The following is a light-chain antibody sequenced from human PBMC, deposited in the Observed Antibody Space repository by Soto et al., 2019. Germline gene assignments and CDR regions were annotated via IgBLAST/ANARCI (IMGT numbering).Light chain of an antibody. CDR3: QYQGT. J-gene: IGKJ4*01. Sequence: IVLTQSPGILSLSPGERATLSCRASQSVGRRYLAWYQQKPGQAPMLLIYDTSERASDIPDRFSGSGSGTDFTLTISRLVHEDFAVYYCQYQGTFGGGTKVEIK. V-gene: IGKV3-20*01. CDR2: DTS. CDR1: QSVGRRY.